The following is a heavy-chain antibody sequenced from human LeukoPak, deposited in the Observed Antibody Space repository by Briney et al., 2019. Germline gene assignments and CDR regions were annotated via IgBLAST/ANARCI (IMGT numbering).Heavy chain of an antibody. D-gene: IGHD2-21*01. CDR1: GFTVSTNY. CDR3: ANFYSPPY. CDR2: IDSGGST. Sequence: GGSLRLSCAASGFTVSTNYMCWVRQAPGKGLEWVSVIDSGGSTYYAASVKGRFTISTDNSKNTLYLQMNSLGGEDTAVYYCANFYSPPYWGQGTLVTVSS. V-gene: IGHV3-66*01. J-gene: IGHJ4*02.